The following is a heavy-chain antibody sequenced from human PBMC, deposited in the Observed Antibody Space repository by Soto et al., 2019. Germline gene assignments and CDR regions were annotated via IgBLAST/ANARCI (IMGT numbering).Heavy chain of an antibody. Sequence: QVQLVQSGAEVKKPGASVKVSCKASGYTFTRYDINWVRQATGQGLEWMGWMNPNSGNTGYAQKFQGRVTMTRNTSISTAYMDLSSLRSEDTAVYYCARERSAAGTGWFDPWGQGTLGTVSS. CDR3: ARERSAAGTGWFDP. D-gene: IGHD6-13*01. J-gene: IGHJ5*02. CDR1: GYTFTRYD. CDR2: MNPNSGNT. V-gene: IGHV1-8*01.